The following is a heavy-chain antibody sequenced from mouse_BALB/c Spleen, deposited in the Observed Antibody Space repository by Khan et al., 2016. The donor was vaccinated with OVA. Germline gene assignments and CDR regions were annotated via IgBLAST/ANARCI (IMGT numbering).Heavy chain of an antibody. J-gene: IGHJ3*01. CDR2: ISSGGSYT. CDR3: ARIAYYYDSEGFAY. Sequence: EVELVESGGDLVKPEGSLKLSCAASGFTFSTYGMSWVRQTPDKRLEWVATISSGGSYTYYPDSVQGRFTISRDNAKNTLYLQMSSLKSEETAMFYCARIAYYYDSEGFAYWGQGTLVNVSA. D-gene: IGHD1-1*01. V-gene: IGHV5-6*01. CDR1: GFTFSTYG.